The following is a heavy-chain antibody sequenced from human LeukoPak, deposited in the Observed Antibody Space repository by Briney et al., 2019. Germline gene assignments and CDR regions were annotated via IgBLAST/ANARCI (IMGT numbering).Heavy chain of an antibody. CDR2: IYYSGST. J-gene: IGHJ4*02. Sequence: SETLSLTCTVSGGSISSSSHYWGWIRQPPGKGLEWIGSIYYSGSTYYNPSLKSRVTISVDTSKNQFSLKLSSVTAADTAVYYCARRYYYGSGSQSHFDYWGQGTLVTVSS. V-gene: IGHV4-39*01. D-gene: IGHD3-10*01. CDR3: ARRYYYGSGSQSHFDY. CDR1: GGSISSSSHY.